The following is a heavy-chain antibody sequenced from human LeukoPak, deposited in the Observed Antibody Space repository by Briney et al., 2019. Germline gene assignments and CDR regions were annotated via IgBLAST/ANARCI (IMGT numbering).Heavy chain of an antibody. CDR3: ATRDNKHLHYFDH. CDR2: ISDSGGST. J-gene: IGHJ4*02. V-gene: IGHV3-23*01. D-gene: IGHD1-1*01. Sequence: GGSLRLSCAASGFTFSTYGMSWVRQAAGKGLEWVSVISDSGGSTNYADSVKGRFTISRDNSKNTLYLQMNSLRAEDTAVYYCATRDNKHLHYFDHWGQGTLVTVSS. CDR1: GFTFSTYG.